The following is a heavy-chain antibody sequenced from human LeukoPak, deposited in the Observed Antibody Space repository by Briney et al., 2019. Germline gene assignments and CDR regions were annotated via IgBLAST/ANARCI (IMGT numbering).Heavy chain of an antibody. Sequence: ASVKVSCKASGYTFTSYGISWVRQAPGQGLEWMGWISAYNGNTNYAQKLQGRVTMTTDTSTRTACMELRSLRYDDTAVYYCARHRGDSWSYGMDVWGQGTTVTVSS. CDR1: GYTFTSYG. V-gene: IGHV1-18*01. CDR3: ARHRGDSWSYGMDV. J-gene: IGHJ6*02. D-gene: IGHD4-11*01. CDR2: ISAYNGNT.